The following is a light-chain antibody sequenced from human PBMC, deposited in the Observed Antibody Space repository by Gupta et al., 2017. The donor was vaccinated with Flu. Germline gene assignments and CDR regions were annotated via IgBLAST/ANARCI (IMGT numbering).Light chain of an antibody. CDR1: SSNIANNF. Sequence: KVTNSCSGSSSNIANNFVSWYQQLPGTAPKLLIYENNKRPSGIPDRFSGSKSGTSATLGITELQTGEEADYYCGTWDSSLSVWVFGGGTKLTVL. CDR3: GTWDSSLSVWV. V-gene: IGLV1-51*02. CDR2: ENN. J-gene: IGLJ3*02.